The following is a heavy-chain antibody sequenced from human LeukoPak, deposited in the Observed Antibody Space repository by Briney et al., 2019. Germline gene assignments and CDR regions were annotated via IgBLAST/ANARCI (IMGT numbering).Heavy chain of an antibody. Sequence: GGSLRLSCAASGFTFSSYAMSWVRQAPRKGLEWVSAISGSGGSTYYADSVKGRFTISRDNSKNTLYLQMNSLRAEDTAVYYCAKGSSGDWDAFDIWGQGTMVTVSS. CDR2: ISGSGGST. D-gene: IGHD2-21*01. J-gene: IGHJ3*02. CDR3: AKGSSGDWDAFDI. CDR1: GFTFSSYA. V-gene: IGHV3-23*01.